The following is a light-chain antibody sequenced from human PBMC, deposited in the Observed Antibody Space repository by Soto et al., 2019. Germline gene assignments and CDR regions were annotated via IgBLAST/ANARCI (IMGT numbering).Light chain of an antibody. Sequence: DIQMTQSPSPLCCSVXCSVTITCRASQSISSWLAWYQQKPGKAPKLLIYDASSLESGVPSRFSGSGSGTEFTLTISSLQPDDFATYYCQQYNSYRGTFGQGTKVDI. V-gene: IGKV1-5*01. CDR1: QSISSW. CDR3: QQYNSYRGT. CDR2: DAS. J-gene: IGKJ1*01.